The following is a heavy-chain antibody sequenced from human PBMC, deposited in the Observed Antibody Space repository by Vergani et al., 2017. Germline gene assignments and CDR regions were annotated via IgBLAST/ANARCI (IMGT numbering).Heavy chain of an antibody. CDR3: AWRSSSWYPHYAFDI. CDR1: GFTVSSNY. V-gene: IGHV3-53*01. D-gene: IGHD6-13*01. J-gene: IGHJ3*02. Sequence: EVQLVESGGGLIQPGGSLRLSCAASGFTVSSNYMSWVRQAPGKGLEWVSVIYSGGSTYYADSVKGRFTISRDNSKNTLYLQMNSLRAEDTAVYYCAWRSSSWYPHYAFDIWGQGTMVTVSS. CDR2: IYSGGST.